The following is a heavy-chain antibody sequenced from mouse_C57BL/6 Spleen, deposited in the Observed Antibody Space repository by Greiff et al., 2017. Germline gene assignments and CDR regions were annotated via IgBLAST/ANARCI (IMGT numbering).Heavy chain of an antibody. Sequence: EVQLQQSGPELVKPGASVKISCKASGYTFTDYYMNWVKQSHGKSLEWIGDINPNNGGTSYNQKFKGKATLTVDKSSSTAYMELRSLTSEDSAVYYCAKIYYDYAFAYWGQGTLVTVSA. CDR3: AKIYYDYAFAY. CDR1: GYTFTDYY. CDR2: INPNNGGT. J-gene: IGHJ3*01. V-gene: IGHV1-26*01. D-gene: IGHD2-4*01.